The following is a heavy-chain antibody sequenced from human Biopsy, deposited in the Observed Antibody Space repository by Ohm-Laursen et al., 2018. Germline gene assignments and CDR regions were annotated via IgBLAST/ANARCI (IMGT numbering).Heavy chain of an antibody. CDR2: MNPNSGNT. CDR3: ARGSFWFGGNYYYYGMDV. CDR1: GYTFTRYD. Sequence: ASVKVSCKASGYTFTRYDINWVRQATGHGLEWMGWMNPNSGNTDYAQKFQGRVTMTRNTSISTAYMELNSLRSEDTAVYYCARGSFWFGGNYYYYGMDVWGQGTTVTVSS. D-gene: IGHD3-10*01. J-gene: IGHJ6*02. V-gene: IGHV1-8*01.